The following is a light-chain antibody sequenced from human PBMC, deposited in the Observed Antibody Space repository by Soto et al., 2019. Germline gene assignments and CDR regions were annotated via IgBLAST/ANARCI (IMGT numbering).Light chain of an antibody. CDR1: QGVSNY. Sequence: IQLTQSPSSLSASVGDRVTITCRASQGVSNYLAWYQQKPGKAPKLLIYAATTLHSGVPSRFSGSGSGTDCSLTISMLQPEDVAIYYCQQLNSYPLTFGGGTKVDIK. V-gene: IGKV1-9*01. J-gene: IGKJ4*01. CDR3: QQLNSYPLT. CDR2: AAT.